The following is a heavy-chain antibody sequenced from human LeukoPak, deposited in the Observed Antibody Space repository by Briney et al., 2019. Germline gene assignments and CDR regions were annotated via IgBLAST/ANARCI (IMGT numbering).Heavy chain of an antibody. V-gene: IGHV3-15*01. D-gene: IGHD3-10*01. CDR1: GITFSTAW. CDR3: ATDRAWFDP. CDR2: IKSKIGGATA. J-gene: IGHJ5*02. Sequence: GGSLRLSCAASGITFSTAWMSWSRQAPGKGLEWVGRIKSKIGGATADYAAPVKDRFTISRDDSKNTLYLQMNSLKTEDTAVYYCATDRAWFDPWGQGTLVTVSS.